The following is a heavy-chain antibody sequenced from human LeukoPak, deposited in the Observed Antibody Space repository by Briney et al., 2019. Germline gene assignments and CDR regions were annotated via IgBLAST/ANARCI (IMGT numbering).Heavy chain of an antibody. CDR3: ARDEDGYNRFDS. Sequence: SQTLSLTCTVSGGSISSGGYYWSWIRQHPGKGLEWIGYIYYSGSTYYNPSLKSRVTISVDTSKNQFSLKLNSVTAEDAAVYYCARDEDGYNRFDSWGQGTLVTVSS. CDR1: GGSISSGGYY. J-gene: IGHJ4*02. CDR2: IYYSGST. V-gene: IGHV4-31*03. D-gene: IGHD5-24*01.